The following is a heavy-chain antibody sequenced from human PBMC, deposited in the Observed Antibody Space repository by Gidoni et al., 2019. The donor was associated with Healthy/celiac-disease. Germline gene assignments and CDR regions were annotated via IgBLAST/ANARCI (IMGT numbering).Heavy chain of an antibody. CDR1: GFTFSDYY. V-gene: IGHV3-11*06. Sequence: QVQLVESGGGLVKPGGSLRLSCAASGFTFSDYYMSWLRQAPGKGLEWVSYISSSSSYTNYADSVKGRFTISRDNAKNSLYLQMNSLRAEDTAVYYCARADSGSYFLAYWGQGTLVTVSS. CDR2: ISSSSSYT. CDR3: ARADSGSYFLAY. D-gene: IGHD1-26*01. J-gene: IGHJ4*02.